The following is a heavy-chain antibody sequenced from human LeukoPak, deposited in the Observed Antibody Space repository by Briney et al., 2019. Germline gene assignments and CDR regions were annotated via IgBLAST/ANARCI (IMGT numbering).Heavy chain of an antibody. V-gene: IGHV3-30*18. D-gene: IGHD6-13*01. CDR1: GFTFSSYG. J-gene: IGHJ4*02. CDR2: ISYDGSNK. CDR3: AKDPYFYSSSWYGNYFDY. Sequence: PGRSLRLSCAASGFTFSSYGMHWVRQAPGKGLEWVAVISYDGSNKYYADSVKGRFTISRDNSKNTLYLQMNSLRAEDTAVYYCAKDPYFYSSSWYGNYFDYWGQGTLVTVSS.